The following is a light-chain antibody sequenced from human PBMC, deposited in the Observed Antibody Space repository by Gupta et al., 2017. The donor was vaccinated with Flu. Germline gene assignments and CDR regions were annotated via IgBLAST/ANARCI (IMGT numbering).Light chain of an antibody. CDR2: WAS. Sequence: DIVMTQSPDSLAVSLGERATINCKSSQSVLYSSNNKNYLAWYRQKPGQPPELLIYWASTRESGVPDRFNGSGSGTDFTLTISSLQAEDVAAYYCQQDDSTPLTFGQGTKVEIK. J-gene: IGKJ1*01. CDR1: QSVLYSSNNKNY. V-gene: IGKV4-1*01. CDR3: QQDDSTPLT.